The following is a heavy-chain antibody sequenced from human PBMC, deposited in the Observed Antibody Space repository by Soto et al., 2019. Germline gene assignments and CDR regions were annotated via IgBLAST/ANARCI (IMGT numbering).Heavy chain of an antibody. D-gene: IGHD4-4*01. CDR1: GYTFTSYY. J-gene: IGHJ6*02. Sequence: ASVKVSCKASGYTFTSYYMHWVRQAPGQGLEWMGIINPSGGSTSYAQKFQGRVTMTRDTSTSTVYMELSSLRSEDTAVYYCVRDGSTVTTSYYYYAMDVWGQGTTATVSS. CDR3: VRDGSTVTTSYYYYAMDV. CDR2: INPSGGST. V-gene: IGHV1-46*01.